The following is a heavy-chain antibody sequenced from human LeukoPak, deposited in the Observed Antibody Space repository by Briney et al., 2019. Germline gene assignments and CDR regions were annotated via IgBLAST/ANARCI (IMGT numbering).Heavy chain of an antibody. V-gene: IGHV1-69*13. J-gene: IGHJ5*02. D-gene: IGHD3-10*01. Sequence: ASVKVSCKASGGTFSSYAISWVRQAPGQGLEWMGGIIPIFGTANYAQKFQGRVTITADESTSTAYMELSSLRSEDTAVYYCARVPPPGWFGELLRPFDPWGQGTLVTVSS. CDR1: GGTFSSYA. CDR2: IIPIFGTA. CDR3: ARVPPPGWFGELLRPFDP.